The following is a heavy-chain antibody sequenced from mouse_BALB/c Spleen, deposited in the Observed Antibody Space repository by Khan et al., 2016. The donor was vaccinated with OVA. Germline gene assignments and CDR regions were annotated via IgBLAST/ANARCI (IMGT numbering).Heavy chain of an antibody. Sequence: VQLKQSGPGLVKPSQSLSLTCTVTGYSITSGYGWNWIRQFPGNQLEWMGYISYSGCTNYNPSLKNRISFTRDTSKNQFFLQLNSVTTEDTATYYCARTARIKYWGQGTTLTVSS. J-gene: IGHJ2*01. CDR1: GYSITSGYG. D-gene: IGHD1-2*01. CDR2: ISYSGCT. V-gene: IGHV3-2*02. CDR3: ARTARIKY.